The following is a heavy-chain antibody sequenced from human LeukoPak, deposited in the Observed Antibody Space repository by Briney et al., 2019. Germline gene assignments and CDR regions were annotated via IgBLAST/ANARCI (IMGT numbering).Heavy chain of an antibody. V-gene: IGHV1-69*04. CDR1: VGTFSSYA. CDR2: IIPILGIA. D-gene: IGHD6-19*01. J-gene: IGHJ4*02. CDR3: ARDGRVAGNFDY. Sequence: ASVKVSCKASVGTFSSYAISWVRQAPGQGLEWMGRIIPILGIANYAQKFQGRVTITADKSTSTAYMELSSLRSEDTAVYYCARDGRVAGNFDYWGQGTLVTVSS.